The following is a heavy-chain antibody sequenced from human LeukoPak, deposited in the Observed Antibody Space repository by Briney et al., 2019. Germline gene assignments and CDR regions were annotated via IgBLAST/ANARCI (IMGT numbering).Heavy chain of an antibody. D-gene: IGHD2-8*02. V-gene: IGHV4-59*01. CDR1: GGSISSYY. Sequence: SETLPLTCTVSGGSISSYYWSWIRQPPGKGLEWIGYIYYGGSTNYNPSLKSRVTISVDTSKNQFSLKLSSVTAADTAVYYCARGVYCTGGVCPFDYWGQGTLVTVSS. CDR2: IYYGGST. J-gene: IGHJ4*02. CDR3: ARGVYCTGGVCPFDY.